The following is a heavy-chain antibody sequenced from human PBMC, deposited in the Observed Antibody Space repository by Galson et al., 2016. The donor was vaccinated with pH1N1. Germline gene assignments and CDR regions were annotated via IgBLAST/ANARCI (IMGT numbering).Heavy chain of an antibody. Sequence: SLRLSCAASGFNFNTYGMHWVRQPPGKGLEWVALVWYDGNNKEYADSVKGRFSISRDNSKKTLYLQMNSLRVEDTAVYYCARDYSYGYGEPYYYGMDVWGQGTTVSVSS. CDR2: VWYDGNNK. D-gene: IGHD5-18*01. CDR3: ARDYSYGYGEPYYYGMDV. CDR1: GFNFNTYG. J-gene: IGHJ6*02. V-gene: IGHV3-33*01.